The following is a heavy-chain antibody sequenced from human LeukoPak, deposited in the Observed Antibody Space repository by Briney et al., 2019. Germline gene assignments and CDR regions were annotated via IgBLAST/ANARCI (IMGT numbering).Heavy chain of an antibody. CDR1: GGSISSGDYY. V-gene: IGHV4-30-4*01. CDR2: IYYSGST. CDR3: ARTTVTTCYFDY. D-gene: IGHD4-17*01. Sequence: PSETLSLTCTVSGGSISSGDYYWSWIRQPPGKGLEWIGYIYYSGSTYYNPSLKSRVTISVDTSKNQFSLKLSSVTAADTAVYYCARTTVTTCYFDYWGQGTLVTVSS. J-gene: IGHJ4*02.